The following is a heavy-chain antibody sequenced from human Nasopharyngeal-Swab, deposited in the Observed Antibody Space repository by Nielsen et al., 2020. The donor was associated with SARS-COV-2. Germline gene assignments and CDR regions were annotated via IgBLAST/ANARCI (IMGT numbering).Heavy chain of an antibody. Sequence: PGQGLEWMGIIYPNDADTRYSPSFQGQVTISADKSISAAYLQWSSLKASDTAIYYCARVPYNYGQFYFDYWGQGTLVTVSS. V-gene: IGHV5-51*01. D-gene: IGHD5-18*01. CDR2: IYPNDADT. J-gene: IGHJ4*02. CDR3: ARVPYNYGQFYFDY.